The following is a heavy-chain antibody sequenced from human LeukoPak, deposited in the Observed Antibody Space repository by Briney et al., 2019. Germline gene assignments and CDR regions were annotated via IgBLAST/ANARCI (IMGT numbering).Heavy chain of an antibody. CDR2: IWSDGSNR. CDR1: GFTFSRYA. D-gene: IGHD6-13*01. J-gene: IGHJ4*02. CDR3: AKDIAGAGTSLDY. Sequence: GGSLRLSCAASGFTFSRYAMHWVRQAPGKGLDWVAVIWSDGSNRHYADSVKGRFTISRDNSKNTLYLQMNSLRDDDTAVYYRAKDIAGAGTSLDYWGQGALVSVSS. V-gene: IGHV3-33*06.